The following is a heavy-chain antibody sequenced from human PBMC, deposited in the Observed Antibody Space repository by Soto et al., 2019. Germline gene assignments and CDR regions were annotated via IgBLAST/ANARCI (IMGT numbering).Heavy chain of an antibody. CDR1: GNTVPNYA. CDR2: INAGDDIT. Sequence: GASVKVSCKASGNTVPNYAIHWVRQAPGQRPEWMGWINAGDDITQFSQKFQGRLTFTRDTSASTGYMELRSLRSEDTAVYYCARDPFTLVQGVIPYLDYWGQGTPVTVSS. V-gene: IGHV1-3*01. J-gene: IGHJ4*02. CDR3: ARDPFTLVQGVIPYLDY. D-gene: IGHD3-10*01.